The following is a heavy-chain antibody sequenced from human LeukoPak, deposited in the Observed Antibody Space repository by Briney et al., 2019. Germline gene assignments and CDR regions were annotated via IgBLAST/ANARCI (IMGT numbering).Heavy chain of an antibody. CDR3: ARDWVRIRYFDWLSSHDAFDI. V-gene: IGHV3-7*01. J-gene: IGHJ3*02. CDR2: IKQDGSEK. D-gene: IGHD3-9*01. Sequence: GGSLRLSCAASGFTFSSYGMHWVRQAPGKGLEWVANIKQDGSEKYYVDSVKGRFTISRDNAKNSLYLQMNSLRAEDTAVYYCARDWVRIRYFDWLSSHDAFDIWGQGTMVTVSS. CDR1: GFTFSSYG.